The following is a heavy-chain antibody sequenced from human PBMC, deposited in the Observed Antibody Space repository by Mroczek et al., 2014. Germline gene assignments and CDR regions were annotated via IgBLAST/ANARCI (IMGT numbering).Heavy chain of an antibody. V-gene: IGHV1-2*02. CDR3: ARPTSGYSYGYRDAFDI. D-gene: IGHD5-18*01. J-gene: IGHJ3*02. Sequence: GKKPGASVKVSCKASGYTFTGYYMHWVRQAPGQGLEWMGWINPNSGGTNYAQKFQGRVTMTRDTSISTAYMELSRLRSDDTAVYYCARPTSGYSYGYRDAFDIWGQGTMVTVSS. CDR1: GYTFTGYY. CDR2: INPNSGGT.